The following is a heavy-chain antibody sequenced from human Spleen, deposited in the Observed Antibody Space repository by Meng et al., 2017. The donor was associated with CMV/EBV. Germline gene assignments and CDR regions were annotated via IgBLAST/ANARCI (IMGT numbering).Heavy chain of an antibody. CDR3: ARGAIFGGGIISEGMDV. CDR1: GITFSSYA. V-gene: IGHV3-23*01. D-gene: IGHD3-3*01. J-gene: IGHJ6*02. Sequence: GGSLRLSCAASGITFSSYAMSWVRQAAGKGLEWVSNISGSGGSTYSADSVKGRFTISRDNSKNTLFLQMNILRAEDTAVYYCARGAIFGGGIISEGMDVWGQGTTVTVSS. CDR2: ISGSGGST.